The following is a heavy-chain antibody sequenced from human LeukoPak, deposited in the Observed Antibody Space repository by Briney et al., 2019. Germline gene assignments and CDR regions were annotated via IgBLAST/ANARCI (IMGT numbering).Heavy chain of an antibody. D-gene: IGHD1-7*01. J-gene: IGHJ6*03. Sequence: PGGSLRLSCAASGFTFSSYSMNWVRQAPGKGLEWVSYISSSSSTIYYADSVKGRFTISRDNAKNSLYLQMNSLRAEDTAVYYCASEYRTYYYYYYYMDVWGKGTTVTV. CDR1: GFTFSSYS. CDR3: ASEYRTYYYYYYYMDV. CDR2: ISSSSSTI. V-gene: IGHV3-48*01.